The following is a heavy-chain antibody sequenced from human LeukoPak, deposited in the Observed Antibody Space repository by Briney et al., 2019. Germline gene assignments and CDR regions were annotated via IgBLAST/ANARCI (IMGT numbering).Heavy chain of an antibody. Sequence: PSETLSLTCTVSGYSISSGYYWGWIRQPPGQGLEWIGSIYHSGSTYYNPSLKSRVTISVDTSKNQFSLKLSSVTAADTAVYYCASELAVAGPGGEYYFDYWGQGTLVTVSS. CDR1: GYSISSGYY. V-gene: IGHV4-38-2*02. D-gene: IGHD6-19*01. J-gene: IGHJ4*02. CDR2: IYHSGST. CDR3: ASELAVAGPGGEYYFDY.